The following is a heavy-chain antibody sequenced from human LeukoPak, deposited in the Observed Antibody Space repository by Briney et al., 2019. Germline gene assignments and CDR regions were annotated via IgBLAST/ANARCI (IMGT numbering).Heavy chain of an antibody. V-gene: IGHV4-34*01. CDR2: INHSGST. J-gene: IGHJ4*02. CDR3: ARMGGYCSGGSCYEIDY. Sequence: SETLSLTCAVYGGSFSGYYWSWIRQPPGKGLEWIGEINHSGSTNYNPSLKSRVTISVDTSKNQFSLKLSSVTAADTAVYYCARMGGYCSGGSCYEIDYWGQGTLVTVSS. D-gene: IGHD2-15*01. CDR1: GGSFSGYY.